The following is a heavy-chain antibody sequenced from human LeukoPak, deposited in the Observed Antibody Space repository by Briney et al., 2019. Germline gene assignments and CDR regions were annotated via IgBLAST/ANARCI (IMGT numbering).Heavy chain of an antibody. CDR1: GYTFTGYY. CDR2: INPNSGGT. V-gene: IGHV1-2*02. J-gene: IGHJ6*02. D-gene: IGHD5-18*01. Sequence: ASVKVSCKASGYTFTGYYMHWVRQAPGQGLEWMGWINPNSGGTNYAQKFQGRVTMTRDTSISTAYMELSRLRSDDTAVYYCARDKRSGYSYENYYYGMDVWGQGTTVTVSS. CDR3: ARDKRSGYSYENYYYGMDV.